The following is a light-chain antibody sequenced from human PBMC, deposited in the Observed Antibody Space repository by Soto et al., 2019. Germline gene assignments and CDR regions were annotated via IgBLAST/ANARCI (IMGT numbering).Light chain of an antibody. CDR3: AAWDDSLSGRV. CDR2: SSN. J-gene: IGLJ3*02. Sequence: QSVLTQPPSASGTPGQRVTISCSGSSFNIGSNTVNWYQHLPGTAPKLLIYSSNQRPSGVPDRFSGSKSGTSASLAISGLQSEDEADYYCAAWDDSLSGRVFGGGTKVTVL. CDR1: SFNIGSNT. V-gene: IGLV1-44*01.